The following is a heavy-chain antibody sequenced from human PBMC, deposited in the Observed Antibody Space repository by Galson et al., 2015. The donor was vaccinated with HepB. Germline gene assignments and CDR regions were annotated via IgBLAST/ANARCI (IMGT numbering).Heavy chain of an antibody. D-gene: IGHD2-8*01. Sequence: SLRLSCAASGFTFRNYGMHWVRQAPGKGLEWVAVFTSDGNINYSDSVRGRFAISRDNSKNTLYLQMNSLRAEDTAIYYCTNDGLMSKFEWWGQGTLVTVSS. J-gene: IGHJ4*02. V-gene: IGHV3-30*18. CDR2: FTSDGNI. CDR1: GFTFRNYG. CDR3: TNDGLMSKFEW.